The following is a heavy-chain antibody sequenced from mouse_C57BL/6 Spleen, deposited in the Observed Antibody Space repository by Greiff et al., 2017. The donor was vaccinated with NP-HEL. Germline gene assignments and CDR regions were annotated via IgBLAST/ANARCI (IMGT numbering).Heavy chain of an antibody. Sequence: EVQGVESGGGLVKPGGSLKLSCAASGFTFSSYAMSWVRQTPEKRLEWVATISDGGSYTYYPDNVKGRFTISRDNAKNNLYLQMSHLKSEDTAMYYCAREDDGNYGLFDYWGQGTTLTVSS. CDR2: ISDGGSYT. CDR3: AREDDGNYGLFDY. CDR1: GFTFSSYA. J-gene: IGHJ2*01. V-gene: IGHV5-4*01. D-gene: IGHD2-3*01.